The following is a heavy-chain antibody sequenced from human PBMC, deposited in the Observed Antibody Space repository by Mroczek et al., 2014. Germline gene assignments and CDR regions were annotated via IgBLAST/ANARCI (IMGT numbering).Heavy chain of an antibody. CDR2: IYYSGST. V-gene: IGHV4-59*12. CDR1: GGSISSYY. Sequence: QVQLQESGPGLVKPSETLSLTCTVSGGSISSYYWSWIRQPPGKGLEWIGYIYYSGSTNYNPSLKSRVTISVDTSKNQFSLKLSSVTAADTAVYYCARGPWGLSLLLVIVVVIPSYFDYVGAEGTLVTVSS. J-gene: IGHJ4*02. CDR3: ARGPWGLSLLLVIVVVIPSYFDY. D-gene: IGHD3-22*01.